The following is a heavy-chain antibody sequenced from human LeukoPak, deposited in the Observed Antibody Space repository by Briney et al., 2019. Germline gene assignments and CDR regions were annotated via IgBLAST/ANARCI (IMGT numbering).Heavy chain of an antibody. J-gene: IGHJ3*02. V-gene: IGHV1-18*01. CDR3: ARESYYYDSSGYYDAFDI. CDR1: GYVFTSYG. CDR2: ISAYSGNT. D-gene: IGHD3-22*01. Sequence: GASVKVSCKASGYVFTSYGVTWVRQAPGQGLEWVGWISAYSGNTDYAQNVHGRVTMTTDTSTNTAYMELRSLRSDDTAVYYCARESYYYDSSGYYDAFDIWGQGTMVTVSS.